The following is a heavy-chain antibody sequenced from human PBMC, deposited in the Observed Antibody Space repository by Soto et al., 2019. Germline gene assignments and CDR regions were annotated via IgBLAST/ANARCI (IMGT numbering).Heavy chain of an antibody. V-gene: IGHV3-49*03. CDR1: GFTFGDYA. Sequence: PGGSLRLSCTASGFTFGDYAMSWFRQAPGKGLEWVGFIRSKAYGGTTEYAASVKGRFTISRDDSKSIAYLQMNSLKTEDTAVYYCTRDTAIAVAADYYYGMDVWGQGTTVTVSS. CDR2: IRSKAYGGTT. J-gene: IGHJ6*02. D-gene: IGHD6-19*01. CDR3: TRDTAIAVAADYYYGMDV.